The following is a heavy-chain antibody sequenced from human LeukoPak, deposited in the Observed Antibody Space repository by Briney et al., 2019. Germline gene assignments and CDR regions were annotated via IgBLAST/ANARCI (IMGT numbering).Heavy chain of an antibody. CDR3: ARALHDYAVSGY. Sequence: GGSLRLSCAASGFTFSTYPIHWVRQAPGKGLGWVALISYDGSNKYYADSVKGRFTISRDNSKNTLYLQMNSLRAEDTAVYYCARALHDYAVSGYWGQGTLVTVSS. D-gene: IGHD4-17*01. CDR2: ISYDGSNK. J-gene: IGHJ4*02. CDR1: GFTFSTYP. V-gene: IGHV3-30-3*01.